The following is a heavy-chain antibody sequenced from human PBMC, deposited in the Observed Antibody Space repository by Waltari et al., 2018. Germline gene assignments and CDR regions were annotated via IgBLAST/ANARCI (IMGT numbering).Heavy chain of an antibody. CDR3: AKEPPSDRYFDY. CDR2: ISASGGST. Sequence: EVQLLESGGGLVQPGGSLRLSCTASGFTFSSYAMSWVRQAPGRGRRWVRAISASGGSTYYADAVKGRFTISRDNSKNTLYLQMNSLRAEDTAVYYCAKEPPSDRYFDYWGQGTLVTVSS. J-gene: IGHJ4*02. V-gene: IGHV3-23*01. CDR1: GFTFSSYA.